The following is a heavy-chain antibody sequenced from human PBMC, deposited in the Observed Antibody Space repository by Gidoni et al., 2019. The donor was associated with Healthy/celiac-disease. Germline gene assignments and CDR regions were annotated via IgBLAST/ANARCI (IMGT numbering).Heavy chain of an antibody. D-gene: IGHD6-19*01. CDR2: INHSGST. CDR3: ARGPRRNHSSGWFW. CDR1: GGSFSGYY. V-gene: IGHV4-34*01. J-gene: IGHJ6*02. Sequence: QVQLQQWGAGLLKPSETLSLTCAVYGGSFSGYYWSWIRQPPGKGLEWIGKINHSGSTNYNPSLKSRVTISVDTSKNQFSLKLSSVTAADTAVYYCARGPRRNHSSGWFWWGQGTTVTVSS.